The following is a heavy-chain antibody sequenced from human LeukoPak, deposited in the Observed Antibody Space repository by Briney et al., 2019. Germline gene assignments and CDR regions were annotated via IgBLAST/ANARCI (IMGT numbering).Heavy chain of an antibody. J-gene: IGHJ5*02. V-gene: IGHV1-18*01. CDR3: AREPPPPKHNFWGGYSPVGRPFDP. Sequence: ASVKVSCKASGYTFTSYGISWVRQAPGQGLEWMGWISAYNGNTNYAQKLQGRVTMTTDTSTSTAYMELRSLRSDDTAVYYCAREPPPPKHNFWGGYSPVGRPFDPWGQGTLVTVSS. CDR1: GYTFTSYG. CDR2: ISAYNGNT. D-gene: IGHD3-3*01.